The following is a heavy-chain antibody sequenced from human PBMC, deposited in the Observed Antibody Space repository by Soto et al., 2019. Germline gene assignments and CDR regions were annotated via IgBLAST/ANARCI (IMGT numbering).Heavy chain of an antibody. CDR3: ARGGVSSIFGDS. CDR2: IDGSSKTI. CDR1: GFTFSSYG. Sequence: GGSLRLSCAASGFTFSSYGMHWVRQAPGKGLEWLAYIDGSSKTIYYAVSVRGRFIISRDNAKNSFYLQMNSLRDEDTAVYYCARGGVSSIFGDSWGQGKMVTVSS. D-gene: IGHD3-3*01. V-gene: IGHV3-48*02. J-gene: IGHJ4*02.